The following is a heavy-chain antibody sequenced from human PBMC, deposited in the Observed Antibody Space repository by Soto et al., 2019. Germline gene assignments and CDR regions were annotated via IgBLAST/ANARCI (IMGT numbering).Heavy chain of an antibody. V-gene: IGHV3-53*01. D-gene: IGHD3-10*01. CDR1: RITLSSYG. J-gene: IGHJ6*02. Sequence: LRRSCAASRITLSSYGMSWVRQAPGMVLEWVSVIYIGGSKNYGDSVKGRFTISRDNSKNTLYRQMNSLRGEDTAVHSCAREDGWAYGMDVWRQGSTVTVSS. CDR3: AREDGWAYGMDV. CDR2: IYIGGSK.